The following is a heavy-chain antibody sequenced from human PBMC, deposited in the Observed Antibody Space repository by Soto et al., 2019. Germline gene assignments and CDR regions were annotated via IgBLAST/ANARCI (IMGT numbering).Heavy chain of an antibody. V-gene: IGHV4-31*03. CDR2: IYYSGST. CDR3: AVTYYYDSSGVGSFDY. Sequence: SETLSLTCTVSGGSISSRGYYLSWIRPHPGKGLEWIGYIYYSGSTYYNPSLKSRVTISVDTSKNQFSLKLSSVTAADTAVYYCAVTYYYDSSGVGSFDYWGQGTLVTVSS. J-gene: IGHJ4*02. CDR1: GGSISSRGYY. D-gene: IGHD3-22*01.